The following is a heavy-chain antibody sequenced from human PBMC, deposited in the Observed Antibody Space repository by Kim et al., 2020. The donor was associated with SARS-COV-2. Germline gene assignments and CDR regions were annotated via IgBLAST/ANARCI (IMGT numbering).Heavy chain of an antibody. D-gene: IGHD1-26*01. CDR3: AKQGAIVGARYYFDY. CDR1: GFTFSSYG. J-gene: IGHJ4*02. V-gene: IGHV3-30*18. Sequence: GGSLRLSCAASGFTFSSYGMHWVRQAPGKGLEWMAVISYDGNNRYYTDSVKGRFTISRDNSKNTLYLQMNSLRAEDTAVYYCAKQGAIVGARYYFDYWGQGTLVTVSS. CDR2: ISYDGNNR.